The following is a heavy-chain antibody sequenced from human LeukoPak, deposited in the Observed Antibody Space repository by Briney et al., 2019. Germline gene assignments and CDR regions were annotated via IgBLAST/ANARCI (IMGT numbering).Heavy chain of an antibody. CDR2: VSSGSSTI. Sequence: GGSLRLSCAASGFTFSDYYMSWIRQAPGKALEWVSYVSSGSSTIYYADSVKGRFTVSRDNAKNSLYLQMNSLRAEDTAVYYCARDLLLYFGEVTMAFDYWGLGTLVTVSS. CDR3: ARDLLLYFGEVTMAFDY. J-gene: IGHJ4*02. V-gene: IGHV3-11*04. CDR1: GFTFSDYY. D-gene: IGHD3-10*01.